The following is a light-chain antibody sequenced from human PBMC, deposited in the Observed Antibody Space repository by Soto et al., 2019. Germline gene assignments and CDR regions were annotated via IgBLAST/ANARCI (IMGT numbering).Light chain of an antibody. CDR1: SANIGSNT. Sequence: QSVLTQPPSASGTPGQRVTISSSGSSANIGSNTVNWYQQLPGTAPKLLIYSNNQRPSGVPDRFSGSRSGTSASLAISGLQSQYEGDYYCAAWDDSLNGRGVFGGGTKLTVL. CDR3: AAWDDSLNGRGV. J-gene: IGLJ3*02. V-gene: IGLV1-44*01. CDR2: SNN.